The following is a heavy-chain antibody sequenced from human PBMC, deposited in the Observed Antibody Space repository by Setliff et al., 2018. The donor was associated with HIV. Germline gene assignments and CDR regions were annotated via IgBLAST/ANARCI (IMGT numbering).Heavy chain of an antibody. V-gene: IGHV3-33*01. J-gene: IGHJ4*02. CDR1: GFTLNSYG. CDR2: IWYDGSNI. CDR3: ARGLYYDTSGQGGVGF. Sequence: HPGGSLRLSCAASGFTLNSYGMHWVRQAPGKGLEWVAVIWYDGSNIYYLESVKGRFTISRDNSKNTLYLQMNGLRVEDTAVYFCARGLYYDTSGQGGVGFWGQGTLVTVSS. D-gene: IGHD3-22*01.